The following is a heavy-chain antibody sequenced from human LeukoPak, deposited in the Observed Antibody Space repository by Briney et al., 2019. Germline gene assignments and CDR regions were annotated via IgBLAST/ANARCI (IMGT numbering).Heavy chain of an antibody. J-gene: IGHJ4*02. D-gene: IGHD3-10*01. CDR2: ISGSGGST. Sequence: GGSLRLSCAASGFTFSSYAISWVRQAPGKGLEWVSAISGSGGSTYYADSVKGRFTISRDSSKNTLYLQMNSLRAEDTAVYYCAKDRGKVTMVRGVPDYWGQGTLVTVSS. CDR1: GFTFSSYA. V-gene: IGHV3-23*01. CDR3: AKDRGKVTMVRGVPDY.